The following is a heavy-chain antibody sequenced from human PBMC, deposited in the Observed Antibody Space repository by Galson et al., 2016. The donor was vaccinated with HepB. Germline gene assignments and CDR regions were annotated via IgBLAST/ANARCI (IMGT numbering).Heavy chain of an antibody. D-gene: IGHD2-2*01. Sequence: LRLSCAASGFTFSSYSMNWVRQAPGKGLEWIGEISHSGSTNYNPSFKSRVTISLDTPKNQFSLKLSSVTAADTAVYYCARVRRYCSGTDCPYYFEYWGQGNLVTVSS. CDR2: ISHSGST. CDR3: ARVRRYCSGTDCPYYFEY. J-gene: IGHJ4*02. CDR1: GFTFSSYS. V-gene: IGHV4-34*01.